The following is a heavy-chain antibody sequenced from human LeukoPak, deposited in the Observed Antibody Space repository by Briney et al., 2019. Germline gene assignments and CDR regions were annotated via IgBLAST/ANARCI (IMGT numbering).Heavy chain of an antibody. CDR1: GYTFTSYG. J-gene: IGHJ3*02. D-gene: IGHD2-15*01. CDR3: ASPYCSGGTCYAHDAFDI. CDR2: ISVYNGNT. V-gene: IGHV1-18*01. Sequence: ASVKVSCKASGYTFTSYGISWVRQAPGQGLEWMGWISVYNGNTNYAQKLQGRVTMTTDTSTSTAYMELRSLRSDDTAVYYCASPYCSGGTCYAHDAFDIWGQGTMVSVSS.